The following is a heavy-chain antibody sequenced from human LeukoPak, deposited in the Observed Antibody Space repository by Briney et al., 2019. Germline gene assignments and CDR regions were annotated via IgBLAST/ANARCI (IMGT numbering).Heavy chain of an antibody. CDR1: GDSISSTNYY. Sequence: SETLSLTCTVSGDSISSTNYYWGWIRRPPGKGLEWIGSIYYSGGTYYSPSLKSRVTLSIDRSKSQVSLKLTSVTAADTALYYCARIFLWFRAVDPWGQGTLVTVSS. CDR2: IYYSGGT. CDR3: ARIFLWFRAVDP. J-gene: IGHJ5*02. D-gene: IGHD3-10*01. V-gene: IGHV4-39*01.